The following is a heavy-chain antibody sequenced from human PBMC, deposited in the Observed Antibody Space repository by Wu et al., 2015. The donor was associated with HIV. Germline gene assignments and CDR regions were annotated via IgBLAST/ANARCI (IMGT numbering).Heavy chain of an antibody. V-gene: IGHV1-2*02. J-gene: IGHJ4*02. CDR1: GYSFTAHY. Sequence: QVQLVQSGAEVTKPGASVRVSCQTSGYSFTAHYIHWVRQAPGQGLEWMGWIRPDSGATNYAEKFEDRVTMTRDASISTAYMQLNRLRSDDTAVYYCATDGDYISGSVYWGQGTLVTVS. CDR2: IRPDSGAT. D-gene: IGHD6-19*01. CDR3: ATDGDYISGSVY.